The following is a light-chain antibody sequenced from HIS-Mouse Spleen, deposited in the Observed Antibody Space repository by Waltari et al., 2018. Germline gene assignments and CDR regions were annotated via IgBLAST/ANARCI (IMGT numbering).Light chain of an antibody. CDR3: QQYDNLPPVIT. J-gene: IGKJ5*01. V-gene: IGKV1-33*01. CDR1: QDISNY. CDR2: DAS. Sequence: DIQMTQSPSSLSASVGDRVTITCQACQDISNYLNWYQQKPGKAPKLLIYDASNLETGVPSRFSGSGSGTDFTFTISSLQPEDIATYYCQQYDNLPPVITFGQGTRLEIK.